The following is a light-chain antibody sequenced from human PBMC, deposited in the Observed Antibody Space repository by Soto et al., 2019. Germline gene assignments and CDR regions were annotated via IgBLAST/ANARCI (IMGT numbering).Light chain of an antibody. CDR3: QQSYTALSIT. CDR2: AAS. Sequence: DIQMTQSPSSLSASVGDRVTITCRARENLNRHLNWYQQQPGKAPKLLICAASSLQNGVPSRFRGGGSGTDFTLIITNLQPEHFATYYCQQSYTALSITFGQGTRLEIK. J-gene: IGKJ5*01. V-gene: IGKV1-39*01. CDR1: ENLNRH.